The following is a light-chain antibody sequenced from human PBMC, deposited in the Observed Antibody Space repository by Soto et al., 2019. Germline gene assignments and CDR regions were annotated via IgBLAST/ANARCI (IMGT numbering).Light chain of an antibody. V-gene: IGLV2-8*01. J-gene: IGLJ3*02. Sequence: QSVLTQPPSASGSPGQSVTIFCTGTSSDVGAYHYVSWYQQHPGKAPKLLIYEVTQRPSGVPDRFSASKSGNTASPTVSGLQADDEADYYCSSFAGSNNFVFGGGTKLTVL. CDR3: SSFAGSNNFV. CDR2: EVT. CDR1: SSDVGAYHY.